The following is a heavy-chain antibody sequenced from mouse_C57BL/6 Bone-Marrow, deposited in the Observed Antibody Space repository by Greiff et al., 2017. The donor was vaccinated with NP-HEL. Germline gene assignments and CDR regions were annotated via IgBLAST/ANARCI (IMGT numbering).Heavy chain of an antibody. D-gene: IGHD1-1*01. J-gene: IGHJ1*03. CDR1: GYTFTDYY. V-gene: IGHV1-26*01. CDR2: INPNNGGT. CDR3: SRDHYYGRVPFWYFDV. Sequence: VQLKESGPELVKPGASVKISCKASGYTFTDYYMTWVKQSPGKSLEWIGDINPNNGGTSYNQKFKGKATLTVDKSSSTAYMELRSLTSEDSAIYSCSRDHYYGRVPFWYFDVWGTGTTVTVSS.